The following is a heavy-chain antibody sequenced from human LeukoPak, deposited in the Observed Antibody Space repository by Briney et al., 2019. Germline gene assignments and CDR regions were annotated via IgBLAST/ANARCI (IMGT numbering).Heavy chain of an antibody. Sequence: GESLKISCQGSGYTSTTYWIGWVRQMPGKGLEWMGIISPGDSDATYSPSFQGQVTISADKSVSTAYLQWSSLKASDTAMYYCARQGSSGYHGVFYFDYRGEGTLVSVSS. CDR3: ARQGSSGYHGVFYFDY. J-gene: IGHJ4*02. CDR1: GYTSTTYW. D-gene: IGHD3-22*01. V-gene: IGHV5-51*01. CDR2: ISPGDSDA.